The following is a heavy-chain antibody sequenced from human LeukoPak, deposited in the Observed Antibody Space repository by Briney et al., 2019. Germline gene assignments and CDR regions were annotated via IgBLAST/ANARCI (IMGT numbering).Heavy chain of an antibody. Sequence: PGGSLILSCAASGFTVSSNFMSWVRQAPGKGLEWVSVIYGGGSTYYPDSVKGGFTISRDNSKNTLYLQMNSLRAEDTAVYYCATEGPDYGDYPFDYWGRGTLVSVSS. J-gene: IGHJ4*02. CDR1: GFTVSSNF. D-gene: IGHD4-17*01. V-gene: IGHV3-66*01. CDR2: IYGGGST. CDR3: ATEGPDYGDYPFDY.